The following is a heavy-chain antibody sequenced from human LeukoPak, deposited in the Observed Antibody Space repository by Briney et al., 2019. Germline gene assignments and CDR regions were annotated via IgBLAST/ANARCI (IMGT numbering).Heavy chain of an antibody. D-gene: IGHD4-17*01. CDR2: ISAYNGNT. CDR1: GYTLTSYG. J-gene: IGHJ6*02. CDR3: ARSRDATVTNYYYYGMDA. V-gene: IGHV1-18*01. Sequence: ASVKVSCKASGYTLTSYGISWVRQAPGQGLEWMGWISAYNGNTNYAQKLQGRVTMTTDTSTSTAYMELRSLRSDDTAVYYCARSRDATVTNYYYYGMDAWGQGTTVTVSS.